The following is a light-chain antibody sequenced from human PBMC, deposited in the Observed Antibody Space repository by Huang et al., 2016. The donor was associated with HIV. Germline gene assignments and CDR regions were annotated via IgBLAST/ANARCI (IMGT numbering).Light chain of an antibody. CDR1: QSINTY. J-gene: IGKJ1*01. Sequence: DIQMTQSPSSLSASVGDRVTITCRAIQSINTYLNWFQQNPGKAPKVLISAASTLQSGVPSRFSGGGSGTHFTLTITSLQPEDFATYYCQQTYTGVTFGQGTKVEIK. CDR2: AAS. V-gene: IGKV1-39*01. CDR3: QQTYTGVT.